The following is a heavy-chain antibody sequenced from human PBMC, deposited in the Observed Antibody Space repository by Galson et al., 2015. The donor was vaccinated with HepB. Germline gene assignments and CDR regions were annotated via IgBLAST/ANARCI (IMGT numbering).Heavy chain of an antibody. CDR3: ARGPGGSWGFDY. D-gene: IGHD1-26*01. Sequence: TLSLTCIVSGGSISSGDSFWSWIRQHPGKGLEWIGRIYTSGSTNYNPSLKSRVTMSVDTSKNQFSLKLSSVTAADTAVYYCARGPGGSWGFDYWGQGTLVTVSS. CDR1: GGSISSGDSF. J-gene: IGHJ4*02. CDR2: IYTSGST. V-gene: IGHV4-61*02.